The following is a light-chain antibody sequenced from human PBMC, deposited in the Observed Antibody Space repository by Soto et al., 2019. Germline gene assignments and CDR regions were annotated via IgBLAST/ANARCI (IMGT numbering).Light chain of an antibody. CDR1: QSVSSN. Sequence: EIGMTQSPATLSVSPGERATLSCRASQSVSSNLAWYQQKPGQAPRLLIYGASTRATGIPARFSGSGYGTEFTLTISSLQSEDIAVYHCQQYDNWPPYTFGQGTKLEIK. V-gene: IGKV3-15*01. J-gene: IGKJ2*01. CDR3: QQYDNWPPYT. CDR2: GAS.